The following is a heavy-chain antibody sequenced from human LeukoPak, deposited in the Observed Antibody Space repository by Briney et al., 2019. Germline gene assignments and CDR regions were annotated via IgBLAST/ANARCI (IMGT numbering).Heavy chain of an antibody. D-gene: IGHD1-26*01. CDR1: GFTFSSYS. J-gene: IGHJ3*02. V-gene: IGHV3-48*01. CDR2: ISSSSSTI. Sequence: PGGSLRLSCAASGFTFSSYSMNWVRQAPGKGLEWVSYISSSSSTIYYADSVKGRFTISRDNAKNSLYLQMNSLRAEDTAVYYCARLSGSYPDAFDIWGQGTMVTVSS. CDR3: ARLSGSYPDAFDI.